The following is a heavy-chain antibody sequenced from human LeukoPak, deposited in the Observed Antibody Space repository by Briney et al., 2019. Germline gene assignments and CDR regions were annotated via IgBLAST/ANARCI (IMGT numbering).Heavy chain of an antibody. J-gene: IGHJ6*03. CDR1: GFTFSASA. V-gene: IGHV3-73*01. CDR3: TVGLIYHMDV. Sequence: GGSLRLSCAASGFTFSASAMHWVRQAPGKGLEWVGRIRSKATNYATGYAPSVKGRFSIARDDSKNTAYLQMTSLKSEDTAVYWRTVGLIYHMDVWGKGTTVTVSS. D-gene: IGHD2-8*01. CDR2: IRSKATNYAT.